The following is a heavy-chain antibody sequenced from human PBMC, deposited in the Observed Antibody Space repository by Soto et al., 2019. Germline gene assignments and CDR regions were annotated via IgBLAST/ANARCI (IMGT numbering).Heavy chain of an antibody. J-gene: IGHJ4*02. CDR3: ARVYCSSGGCYGIDY. D-gene: IGHD2-15*01. Sequence: QVQLVQSGAEVKKPGASVKVSCNAYGYTFPSYYMHRVRQAPGQGLDGMGIISPSGGSTTYAQKFQGRVRMTWGTLTSTVYMELSSLRSDYTAMYYCARVYCSSGGCYGIDYWGQETLVTDSS. V-gene: IGHV1-46*01. CDR2: ISPSGGST. CDR1: GYTFPSYY.